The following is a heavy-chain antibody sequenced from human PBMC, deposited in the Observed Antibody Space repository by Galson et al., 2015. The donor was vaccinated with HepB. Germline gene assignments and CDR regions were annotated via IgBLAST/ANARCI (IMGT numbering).Heavy chain of an antibody. V-gene: IGHV3-11*01. CDR2: ISSSGGSR. J-gene: IGHJ6*03. CDR1: GFTFSDYY. D-gene: IGHD2-21*01. CDR3: ARDACGGDCYGDYMDV. Sequence: SLRLSCAAAGFTFSDYYMSWIRQAPGKGLEWVSYISSSGGSRYADSVKGRFTISRDNARNSLYLQMSSLKAADTAVYYCARDACGGDCYGDYMDVWGNGTSVTVSS.